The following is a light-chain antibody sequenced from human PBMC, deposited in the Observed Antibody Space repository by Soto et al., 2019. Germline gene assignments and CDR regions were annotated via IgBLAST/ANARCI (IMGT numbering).Light chain of an antibody. CDR1: QSVSTS. CDR2: HSS. V-gene: IGKV1-39*01. J-gene: IGKJ4*01. Sequence: DTQMTQSPSSLSASVGARVTITCRASQSVSTSVNWYQQLGGKAPKLLIQHSSTLQSGVPSRFSGSGSGTDFTLTISSLQPEDCATYYCQQTFNNRLSFGGGTKVEIK. CDR3: QQTFNNRLS.